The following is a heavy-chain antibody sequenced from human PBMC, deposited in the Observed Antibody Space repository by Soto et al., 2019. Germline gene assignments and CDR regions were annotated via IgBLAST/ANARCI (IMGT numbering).Heavy chain of an antibody. D-gene: IGHD4-17*01. CDR2: ISYDGSNK. CDR1: GFTFSTYG. CDR3: AKAHHYGDYGRYFDY. Sequence: GGSLRLSCAASGFTFSTYGMHWVRQAPGKGLEWVAVISYDGSNKYYADSVKGRFTISRDNSKNTLYLQMNSLRAEDTAVYYCAKAHHYGDYGRYFDYWGQGTLVTVSS. V-gene: IGHV3-30*18. J-gene: IGHJ4*02.